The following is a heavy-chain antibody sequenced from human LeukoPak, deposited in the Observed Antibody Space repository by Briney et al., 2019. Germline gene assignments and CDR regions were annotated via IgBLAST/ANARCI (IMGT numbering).Heavy chain of an antibody. CDR3: STHSVTVTGTHF. CDR1: GFTFTNAW. CDR2: IKSKTNGGTS. V-gene: IGHV3-15*07. J-gene: IGHJ4*01. D-gene: IGHD6-19*01. Sequence: PGGSLRLSCVASGFTFTNAWMTWVRQCPGMGLEWVGRIKSKTNGGTSDYAAPVKGRFTVSRDDSKNTLYLQMNSLKPEDTAMYLCSTHSVTVTGTHFWGQGALVTVSS.